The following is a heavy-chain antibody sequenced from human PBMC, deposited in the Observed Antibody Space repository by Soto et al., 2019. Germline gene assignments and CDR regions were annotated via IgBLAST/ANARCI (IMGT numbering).Heavy chain of an antibody. V-gene: IGHV3-30*18. CDR3: AKDNTRITMVRGVMMVDY. CDR1: GFTFSSYG. D-gene: IGHD3-10*01. CDR2: ISYDGSNK. Sequence: QVQLVESGGGVVQPGRSLRLSCAASGFTFSSYGMHWVRQAPGKGLEWVAVISYDGSNKYYADSVKGGFTISRDNSKNTLYLKMSSLRAEDTALYYCAKDNTRITMVRGVMMVDYWGQGTLVTVSS. J-gene: IGHJ4*02.